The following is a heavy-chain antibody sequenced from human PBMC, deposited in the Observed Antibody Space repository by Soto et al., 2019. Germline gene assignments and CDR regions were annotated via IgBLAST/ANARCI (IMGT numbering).Heavy chain of an antibody. CDR3: ARGGHVVVVTAALAY. CDR1: GDTFTNYY. Sequence: QVQLMQSGAEVKKPGASVKVSCKASGDTFTNYYIHWVRQAPGQGLEWMGTVNPSGGHTTYAQHFLGRVTMPRDTSTSTLYMELTSLTSDDTAVYYCARGGHVVVVTAALAYWGQGTLVTVSS. J-gene: IGHJ4*02. D-gene: IGHD2-21*02. V-gene: IGHV1-46*01. CDR2: VNPSGGHT.